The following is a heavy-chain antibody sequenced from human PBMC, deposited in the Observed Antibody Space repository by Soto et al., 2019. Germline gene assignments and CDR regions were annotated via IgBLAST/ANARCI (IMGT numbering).Heavy chain of an antibody. CDR3: ARDPRSGYSYGYPYYFDY. J-gene: IGHJ4*02. D-gene: IGHD5-18*01. CDR2: INPSGGST. Sequence: ASVKFSCKASGYTFTSYYMHWVRQAPGQWLEWMGIINPSGGSTSYAQKFQGRVTMTRDTSTSTVYMELSSLRSEDTAVYYCARDPRSGYSYGYPYYFDYWGQGTLVTVSS. CDR1: GYTFTSYY. V-gene: IGHV1-46*01.